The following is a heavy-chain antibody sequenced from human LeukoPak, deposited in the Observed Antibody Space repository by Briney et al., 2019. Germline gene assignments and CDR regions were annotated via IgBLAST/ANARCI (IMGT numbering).Heavy chain of an antibody. CDR1: GGTFINYA. J-gene: IGHJ4*02. Sequence: SVKVSCKASGGTFINYAIIWVRQAPGQGLEWMGGMIPTLGTRNYAQNFQGRATMTTDESTSTAYMELSSLRVEDTAVYYCATRDLERGIDYWGQGTLVTVSS. CDR2: MIPTLGTR. D-gene: IGHD3-3*01. CDR3: ATRDLERGIDY. V-gene: IGHV1-69*05.